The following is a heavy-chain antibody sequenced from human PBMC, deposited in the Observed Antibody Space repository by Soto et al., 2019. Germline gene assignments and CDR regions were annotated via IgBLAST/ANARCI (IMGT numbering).Heavy chain of an antibody. V-gene: IGHV4-38-2*02. D-gene: IGHD2-21*01. J-gene: IGHJ6*02. CDR2: VYHTGNT. Sequence: SETLSLPCGVSNFSSSSDYYWAWIRQTPGKGEEWIASVYHTGNTYFNPSLKSRVTISVDTSKNQFSLRFRSVTAADTSIYYCARDHIVTIPPAPYYLYYVLDVWGQGTTVTVSS. CDR1: NFSSSSDYY. CDR3: ARDHIVTIPPAPYYLYYVLDV.